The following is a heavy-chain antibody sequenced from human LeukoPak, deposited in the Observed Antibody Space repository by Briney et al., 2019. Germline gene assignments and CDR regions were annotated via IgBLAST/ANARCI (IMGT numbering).Heavy chain of an antibody. CDR1: GFTFSSYA. Sequence: GGSLRLSCAASGFTFSSYAMHWVRQAPGKGLEWVAVISYDGSNKYYADSVKGRFTISRDNSKNTLYLQMYSLRAEDTAVYYCARRTFDYWGQGTLVTVSS. CDR2: ISYDGSNK. J-gene: IGHJ4*02. CDR3: ARRTFDY. V-gene: IGHV3-30-3*01.